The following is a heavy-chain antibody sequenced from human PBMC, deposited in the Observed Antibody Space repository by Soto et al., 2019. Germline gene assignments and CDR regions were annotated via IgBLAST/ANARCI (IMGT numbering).Heavy chain of an antibody. CDR1: GYTFTSYY. V-gene: IGHV1-46*01. Sequence: ASVKVSCKASGYTFTSYYMHWVRQAPGQGLEWMGIINLSGGSTSYAQKFQGRVTMTRDTSTSTVYMELSSLRSEDTAVYYCARVMAYSYGRDDAFDIWGQGTMVTVSS. J-gene: IGHJ3*02. CDR3: ARVMAYSYGRDDAFDI. CDR2: INLSGGST. D-gene: IGHD5-18*01.